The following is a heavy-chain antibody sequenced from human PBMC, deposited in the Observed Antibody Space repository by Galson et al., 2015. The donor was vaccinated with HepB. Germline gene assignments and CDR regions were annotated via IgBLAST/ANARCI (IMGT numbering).Heavy chain of an antibody. Sequence: SVKVSCKASGYTFTGYYMHWVRQAPGQGLEWMGIINPSGGSTSYAQKFQGRVTMTRDTSTSTVYMELSSLRSEDTAVYYCARDFDTNGAAAGNGGYFDYWGQGTLVTVSS. V-gene: IGHV1-46*01. CDR2: INPSGGST. CDR3: ARDFDTNGAAAGNGGYFDY. CDR1: GYTFTGYY. D-gene: IGHD6-13*01. J-gene: IGHJ4*02.